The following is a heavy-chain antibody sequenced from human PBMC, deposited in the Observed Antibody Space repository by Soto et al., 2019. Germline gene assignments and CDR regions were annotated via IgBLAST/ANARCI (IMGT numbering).Heavy chain of an antibody. Sequence: GVSLRLSCAASGFTFSTYSMNWVRQAPGKGLEWVSSIGSSGNYIYYADSVKGRFTISRDNARNSLHLQMNSLRAEDTAVYYCXRWGYCSSSSCHTGMDVWGQGTTVTVSS. CDR3: XRWGYCSSSSCHTGMDV. D-gene: IGHD2-2*02. CDR1: GFTFSTYS. CDR2: IGSSGNYI. V-gene: IGHV3-21*01. J-gene: IGHJ6*02.